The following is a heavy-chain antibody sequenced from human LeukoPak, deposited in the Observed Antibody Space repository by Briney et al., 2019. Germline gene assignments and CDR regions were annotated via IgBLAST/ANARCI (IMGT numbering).Heavy chain of an antibody. D-gene: IGHD6-19*01. CDR2: ISYDGSKK. CDR3: ARDFRSSGWQGSYYFDY. J-gene: IGHJ4*02. V-gene: IGHV3-30-3*01. CDR1: GFTFSSYA. Sequence: GRSLRLSCAASGFTFSSYAMHWVRQAPGKGLEWVAVISYDGSKKYYADSVKGRFTISRDNSKNTLYLQVNSLRPEDTAMYYCARDFRSSGWQGSYYFDYWGQGTLVTVSS.